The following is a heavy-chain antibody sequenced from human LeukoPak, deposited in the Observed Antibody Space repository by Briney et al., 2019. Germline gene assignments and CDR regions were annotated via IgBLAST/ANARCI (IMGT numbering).Heavy chain of an antibody. Sequence: SETLSLTCTVSGGSISSSSYYWGWIRQPPGKGLEWIGSIYYSGSTYYNPSLKSRVTISVDTSKNQFSLKLSSVTAADTAVYYCARDPILAEVAMDVWGQGTTVTVSS. CDR3: ARDPILAEVAMDV. CDR2: IYYSGST. V-gene: IGHV4-39*07. CDR1: GGSISSSSYY. J-gene: IGHJ6*02. D-gene: IGHD2-15*01.